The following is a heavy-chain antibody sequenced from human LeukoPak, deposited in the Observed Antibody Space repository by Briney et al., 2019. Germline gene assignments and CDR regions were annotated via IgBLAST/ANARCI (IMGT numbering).Heavy chain of an antibody. CDR3: ARWFSSSSEMDV. Sequence: PGGSLRLSCAASGFTFSRYWMHWFRQVPGKGLVWVSRINTDGSNTNYADSVTGRFTTSRDNAKNTLYLQMNSLRAEDTAVYYCARWFSSSSEMDVWGKGTTVTVSS. CDR2: INTDGSNT. V-gene: IGHV3-74*01. D-gene: IGHD6-6*01. J-gene: IGHJ6*04. CDR1: GFTFSRYW.